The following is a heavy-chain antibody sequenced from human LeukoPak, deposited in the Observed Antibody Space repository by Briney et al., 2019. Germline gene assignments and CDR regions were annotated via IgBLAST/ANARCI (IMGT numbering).Heavy chain of an antibody. CDR3: ARVLVGATVYYYYYMDV. D-gene: IGHD1-26*01. CDR1: GYSISSGYY. V-gene: IGHV4-38-2*02. J-gene: IGHJ6*03. CDR2: LSHSGSS. Sequence: PSETLSLTCTVSGYSISSGYYWDWIRQPPGKGLEWIGTLSHSGSSYYNPSLKSRVTISVDKSKNQFSLRLSSVTAADTAVYYCARVLVGATVYYYYYMDVWGKGTTVTISS.